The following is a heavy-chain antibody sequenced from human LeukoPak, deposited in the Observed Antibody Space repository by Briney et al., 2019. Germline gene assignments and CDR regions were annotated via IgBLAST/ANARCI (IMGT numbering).Heavy chain of an antibody. CDR1: GGSFSGYY. J-gene: IGHJ4*02. CDR3: ARGLPKKKWLLAY. D-gene: IGHD3-22*01. Sequence: PSETLSLTCAVYGGSFSGYYWSWIRQPPGKGLEWIGEINHSGSTNYNPSLKSRVTISVDTSKNQFSLKLSSVTAADTAVYYCARGLPKKKWLLAYWGQGTLVTVSS. CDR2: INHSGST. V-gene: IGHV4-34*01.